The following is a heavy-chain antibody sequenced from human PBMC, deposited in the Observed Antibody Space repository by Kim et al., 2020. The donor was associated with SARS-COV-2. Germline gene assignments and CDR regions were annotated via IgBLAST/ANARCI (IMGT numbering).Heavy chain of an antibody. V-gene: IGHV3-23*01. CDR3: AKGTIRNIAAAGTAFGY. CDR2: ISGSGGST. Sequence: GGSLRLSCAASGFTFSSYAMSWVRQAPGKGLEWVSAISGSGGSTYYADSVKGRFTISRDNSKNTLYLQMNSLRAEDTAVYYCAKGTIRNIAAAGTAFGYWGQGTLVTVST. J-gene: IGHJ4*02. CDR1: GFTFSSYA. D-gene: IGHD6-13*01.